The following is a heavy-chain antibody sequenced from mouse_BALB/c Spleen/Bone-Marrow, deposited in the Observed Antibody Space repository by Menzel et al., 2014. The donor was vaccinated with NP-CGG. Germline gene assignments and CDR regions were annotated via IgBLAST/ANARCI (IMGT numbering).Heavy chain of an antibody. J-gene: IGHJ2*01. V-gene: IGHV2-9*02. CDR1: GFSLTSYG. D-gene: IGHD1-1*01. CDR3: ARDYYGSSYFDY. Sequence: VQLVESGPGLVAPSQSLSITCTVSGFSLTSYGVHWVRQPPGKGLEWLGVIWAGGSTNYNSALMSRLSISKDNSKSQVFLKMNSLQTDDAAMYHCARDYYGSSYFDYWGQGTTLTVS. CDR2: IWAGGST.